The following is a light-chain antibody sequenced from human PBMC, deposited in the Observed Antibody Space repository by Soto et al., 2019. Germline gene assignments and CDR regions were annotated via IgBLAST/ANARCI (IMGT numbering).Light chain of an antibody. J-gene: IGKJ1*01. CDR1: QSVGSN. Sequence: EIVLTQSPDTLSVSPGEGATLSCRASQSVGSNLAWYQQKPGQAPRLLIYGASTRATGIPARFSGSGSGTEFTLTISSLQSEDFAVYYCQQYNNWPQTFGQGTKVDIK. V-gene: IGKV3-15*01. CDR2: GAS. CDR3: QQYNNWPQT.